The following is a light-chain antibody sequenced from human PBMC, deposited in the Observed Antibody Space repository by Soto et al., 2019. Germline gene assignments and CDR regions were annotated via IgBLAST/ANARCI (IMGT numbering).Light chain of an antibody. CDR1: SSNIGSNY. CDR3: AAWDDSLSGWV. CDR2: SNN. J-gene: IGLJ3*02. Sequence: QSVLTQPPSASGTPGQRVTISCSGSSSNIGSNYVYWYQQLPGTAPKLPIYSNNQRPSGVPDRFSGSKSGTSASLAISGLRSEDEADYYCAAWDDSLSGWVFGGGTQLTVL. V-gene: IGLV1-47*02.